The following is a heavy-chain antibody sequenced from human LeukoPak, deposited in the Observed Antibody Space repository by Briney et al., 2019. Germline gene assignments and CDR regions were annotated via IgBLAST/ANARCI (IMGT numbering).Heavy chain of an antibody. CDR1: GFTFSTYR. V-gene: IGHV3-48*01. CDR2: ISSSSSTI. J-gene: IGHJ6*02. Sequence: GGSLRLSWAAPGFTFSTYRMTWVRKAPGKGLEWVSYISSSSSTIYYADSVKGRFTISRDNAKNSLYLQINSLRAEDTAVYYCARDSLLRFLEWSYYYYGMDVWGQGTTVTVSS. D-gene: IGHD3-3*01. CDR3: ARDSLLRFLEWSYYYYGMDV.